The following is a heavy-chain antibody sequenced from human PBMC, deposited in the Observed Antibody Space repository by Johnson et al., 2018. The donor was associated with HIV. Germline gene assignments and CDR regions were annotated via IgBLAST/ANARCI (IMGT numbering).Heavy chain of an antibody. CDR2: FRYDGSSK. V-gene: IGHV3-30*02. CDR1: GFIFSTFG. Sequence: QVQLVESGGGVVQPGGSLRLFCAASGFIFSTFGMHWVRQAPGKGLAWVAFFRYDGSSKYYGDPVNGRFTISRDESKNTLFLEMDSLRPEDTALYYCARDQWSSSWTNDAFDFWGQGTMVTVSS. CDR3: ARDQWSSSWTNDAFDF. J-gene: IGHJ3*01. D-gene: IGHD6-13*01.